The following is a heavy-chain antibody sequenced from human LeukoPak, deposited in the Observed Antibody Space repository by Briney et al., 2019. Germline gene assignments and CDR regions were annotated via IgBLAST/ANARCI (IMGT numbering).Heavy chain of an antibody. CDR2: VNGDGTKT. J-gene: IGHJ5*02. CDR3: ARDPGVPGVYYNYFDP. D-gene: IGHD3-10*01. V-gene: IGHV3-74*01. Sequence: GGSLRLSCAASGFTFSSYGMHWVRQVPGRGPVWVSRVNGDGTKTTYADSVKGRFTISRDNARNTLHLQMNSLRAEDTAVYYCARDPGVPGVYYNYFDPWGQGTLVTVSS. CDR1: GFTFSSYG.